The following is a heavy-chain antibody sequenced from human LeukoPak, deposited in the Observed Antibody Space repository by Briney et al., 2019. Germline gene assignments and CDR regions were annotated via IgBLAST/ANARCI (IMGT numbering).Heavy chain of an antibody. J-gene: IGHJ6*02. CDR3: ARRLPREVDPGYSSGWYPRGVYYYYGMDV. V-gene: IGHV1-18*01. CDR1: GYTFTSYG. D-gene: IGHD6-19*01. CDR2: ISAYNGNT. Sequence: ASVKVSCKASGYTFTSYGISWVRQAPGQGLERMGWISAYNGNTNYAQKLQGRVTMTTDTSTSTAYMELRSLRSDDTAVYYCARRLPREVDPGYSSGWYPRGVYYYYGMDVWGQGTTVTASS.